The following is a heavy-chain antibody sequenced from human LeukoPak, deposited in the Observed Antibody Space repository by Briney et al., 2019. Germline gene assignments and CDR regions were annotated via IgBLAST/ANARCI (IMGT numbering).Heavy chain of an antibody. V-gene: IGHV3-11*01. D-gene: IGHD3-3*01. Sequence: GGSLRLSCAASGFTSSSYAMSWIRQAPGKGLEWVSYISSSGSTIYYADSVKGRFTISRDNAKNSLYLQMNSLRAEDTAVYYCARDGWYYDFWSGKVCDYWGQGTLVTVSS. CDR3: ARDGWYYDFWSGKVCDY. CDR1: GFTSSSYA. J-gene: IGHJ4*02. CDR2: ISSSGSTI.